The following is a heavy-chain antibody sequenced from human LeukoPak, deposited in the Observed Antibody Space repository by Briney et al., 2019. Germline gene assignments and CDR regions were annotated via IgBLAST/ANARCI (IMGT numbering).Heavy chain of an antibody. D-gene: IGHD1-26*01. CDR2: VNEGGSEK. Sequence: GGSLRLSSAASGFTFSRNWMNWVPQAPGKGLEWVASVNEGGSEKYYVDSVKGRFTISRDNAKNSLYLQMDSLRAEDTAVYYCARDRLDLGGTYWGQGNLVIVSS. CDR3: ARDRLDLGGTY. CDR1: GFTFSRNW. V-gene: IGHV3-7*04. J-gene: IGHJ4*02.